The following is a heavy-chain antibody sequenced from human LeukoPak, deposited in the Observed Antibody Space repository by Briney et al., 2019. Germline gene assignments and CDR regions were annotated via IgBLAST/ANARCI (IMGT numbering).Heavy chain of an antibody. CDR1: GGTFSSYA. D-gene: IGHD5-18*01. Sequence: GASVKVSCKASGGTFSSYAISWVRPAPGQGLEWMGRIIPILGIANYAQKFQGRVTITADKSTSTAYMELSSLRSEDTAVYYCASGYSYGYLSRYYYYGMDVWGQGTTVTVSS. J-gene: IGHJ6*02. V-gene: IGHV1-69*04. CDR2: IIPILGIA. CDR3: ASGYSYGYLSRYYYYGMDV.